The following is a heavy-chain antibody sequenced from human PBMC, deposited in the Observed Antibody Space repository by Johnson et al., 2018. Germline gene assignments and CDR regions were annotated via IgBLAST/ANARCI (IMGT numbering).Heavy chain of an antibody. J-gene: IGHJ3*02. Sequence: QVQLVQSGAEVKKPGASVKVSCKASGYTFTSYDINWVRQATGQGLEWMGWMNPNSGNTGYAQKFQGRVTMTRNTSISTAFMELSSLRSEDAAVYSCARGPYYYDSRGYYAFDIWGQGTMVTVSS. CDR2: MNPNSGNT. CDR3: ARGPYYYDSRGYYAFDI. D-gene: IGHD3-22*01. V-gene: IGHV1-8*01. CDR1: GYTFTSYD.